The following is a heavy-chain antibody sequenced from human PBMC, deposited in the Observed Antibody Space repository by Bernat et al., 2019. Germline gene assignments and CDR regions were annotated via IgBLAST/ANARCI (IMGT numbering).Heavy chain of an antibody. Sequence: VQLVESGGGLVQPGRSLRLSCTASGFTFGDYAMSWFRQAPGKGLEWVGFIRSKAYGGTTEYAASVKGRFTISRDDSKSIAYLQMNSLKTEDTAVYYCTRRVVQYYYDSSGYYRYWGQGTLVTVSS. J-gene: IGHJ4*02. D-gene: IGHD3-22*01. V-gene: IGHV3-49*03. CDR1: GFTFGDYA. CDR3: TRRVVQYYYDSSGYYRY. CDR2: IRSKAYGGTT.